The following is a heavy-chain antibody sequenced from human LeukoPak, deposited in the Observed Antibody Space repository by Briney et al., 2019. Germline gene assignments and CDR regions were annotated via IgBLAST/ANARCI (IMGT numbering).Heavy chain of an antibody. V-gene: IGHV3-21*01. J-gene: IGHJ6*03. CDR1: GFTFSSYS. D-gene: IGHD5-18*01. CDR3: ARVVDTAMAVMFYYMDV. Sequence: PGGSLRLSCAASGFTFSSYSMNWVRQAPGKGLEWVSSISSSSSYIYYADSVKGRFTISRDNAKNSLYLQMNSLRAEDTAVYYCARVVDTAMAVMFYYMDVWGKGTTVTVSS. CDR2: ISSSSSYI.